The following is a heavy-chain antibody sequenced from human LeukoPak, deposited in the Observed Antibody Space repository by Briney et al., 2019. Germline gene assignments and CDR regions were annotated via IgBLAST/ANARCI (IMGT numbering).Heavy chain of an antibody. Sequence: GESLKISCKGSGYSFTSYWIAWVRQMPGKGLEWMGIIYPGDSYTTYSPSFQGQVTISADKSISTAYLQWRSLKASDTAMHYCAGRSGSDALDIWGQGTMVTVSS. CDR3: AGRSGSDALDI. D-gene: IGHD3-10*01. CDR1: GYSFTSYW. J-gene: IGHJ3*02. CDR2: IYPGDSYT. V-gene: IGHV5-51*01.